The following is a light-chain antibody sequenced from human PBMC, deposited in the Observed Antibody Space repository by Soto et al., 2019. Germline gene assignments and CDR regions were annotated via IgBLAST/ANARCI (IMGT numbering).Light chain of an antibody. V-gene: IGLV1-47*02. J-gene: IGLJ3*02. Sequence: QSLLTEPPSASWTPGQRVTISCSGSSSNIGNNYVYWYHQLPGTAPKLLIYTDNQRPSGVPDRFSGSKSGTSASLAISGLRSEDAADYYCAAWDGSLSGWVFGGGTKVTVL. CDR2: TDN. CDR1: SSNIGNNY. CDR3: AAWDGSLSGWV.